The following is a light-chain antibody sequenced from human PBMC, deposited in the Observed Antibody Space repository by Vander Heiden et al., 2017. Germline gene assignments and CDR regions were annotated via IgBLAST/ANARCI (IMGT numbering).Light chain of an antibody. CDR2: GKN. Sequence: SSELTQAPAVSVALGQTVRITCQGDSLRSYEASWYQQKPGQAPVLVIYGKNNRPSAIPDRFSGSSSGNTASLTITGAQAEDEADYYCNSRDSSGNHLVFGGGTKLTVL. V-gene: IGLV3-19*01. J-gene: IGLJ2*01. CDR3: NSRDSSGNHLV. CDR1: SLRSYE.